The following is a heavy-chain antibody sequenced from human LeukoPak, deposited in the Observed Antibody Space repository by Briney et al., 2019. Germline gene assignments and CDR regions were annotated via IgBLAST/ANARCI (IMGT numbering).Heavy chain of an antibody. J-gene: IGHJ4*02. V-gene: IGHV3-21*01. CDR1: GFTFNNYG. CDR2: ISSSSSYI. D-gene: IGHD5-24*01. CDR3: ARVEMATITEY. Sequence: GRSLRLSCAASGFTFNNYGMHWVRQAPGKGLEWVSSISSSSSYIYYADSVKGRFTISRDNAKNSLYLQMNSLRAEDTAVYYCARVEMATITEYWGQGTLVTVSS.